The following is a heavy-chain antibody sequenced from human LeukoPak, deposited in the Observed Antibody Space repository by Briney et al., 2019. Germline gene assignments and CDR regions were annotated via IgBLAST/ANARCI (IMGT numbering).Heavy chain of an antibody. J-gene: IGHJ4*02. V-gene: IGHV1-69*04. CDR1: GGTFSSYA. Sequence: ASVKVSCKASGGTFSSYAISWVRQAPGQGLGWMGRIIPILGIANYAQKFQGRVTITADKSTSTAYMELSSLRSEDTAVYYCAREYSSSLPNDYWGQGTLVTVSS. D-gene: IGHD6-6*01. CDR3: AREYSSSLPNDY. CDR2: IIPILGIA.